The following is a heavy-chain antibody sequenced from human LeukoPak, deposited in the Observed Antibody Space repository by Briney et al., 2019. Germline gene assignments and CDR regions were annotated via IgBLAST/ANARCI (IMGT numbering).Heavy chain of an antibody. Sequence: ASVKVSCKASGYTFTSYDINWVRQATGQGLEWMGWMNPNSGNTGYAQKFQGRVTMTRNTSISTAYMELSSLRSEDTAVYYCARGGYYDFWSGYYSGYYYYMDVWGKGTTVTVSS. J-gene: IGHJ6*03. D-gene: IGHD3-3*01. CDR3: ARGGYYDFWSGYYSGYYYYMDV. CDR2: MNPNSGNT. CDR1: GYTFTSYD. V-gene: IGHV1-8*01.